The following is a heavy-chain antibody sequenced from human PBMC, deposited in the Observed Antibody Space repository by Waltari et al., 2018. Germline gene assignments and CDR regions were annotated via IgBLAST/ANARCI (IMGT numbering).Heavy chain of an antibody. J-gene: IGHJ4*02. CDR3: VRRGRGTGWSFDY. Sequence: QVQLQESGPGLVKPSETLSLSCTVSGYSIPGDYAWGGIRQTPGKGLGRIGNVYQGGNTNYQPSLESRGSFPVDTSKNPFSLTLSSVTAADTAVYYCVRRGRGTGWSFDYWGRGTLVTVSS. D-gene: IGHD6-19*01. V-gene: IGHV4-38-2*02. CDR2: VYQGGNT. CDR1: GYSIPGDYA.